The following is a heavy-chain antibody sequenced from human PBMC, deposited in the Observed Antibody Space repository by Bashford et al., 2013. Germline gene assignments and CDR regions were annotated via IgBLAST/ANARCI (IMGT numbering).Heavy chain of an antibody. CDR1: GYTFTSYG. D-gene: IGHD3-3*01. V-gene: IGHV1-18*01. CDR2: ISAYNGNT. CDR3: ARDQYVFLEWLSTSGTAITPVRMDV. J-gene: IGHJ6*02. Sequence: VASVKVSCKASGYTFTSYGISWVRQAPGQGLEWMGWISAYNGNTNYAQKLQGRVTMTTDTSTSTAYMELRSLRSDDTAVYYCARDQYVFLEWLSTSGTAITPVRMDVVGTKGP.